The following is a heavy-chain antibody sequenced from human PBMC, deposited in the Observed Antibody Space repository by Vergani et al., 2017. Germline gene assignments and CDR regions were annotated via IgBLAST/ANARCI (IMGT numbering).Heavy chain of an antibody. J-gene: IGHJ5*02. CDR3: ARGIDCSGCSCYSQWFDP. CDR1: GGSISSGSYY. V-gene: IGHV4-61*02. D-gene: IGHD2-15*01. CDR2: IYTSGST. Sequence: QVQLQESGPGLVKPSQTLSLTCTVSGGSISSGSYYWSWIRQPAGKGLEWIGCIYTSGSTNYNPSRKSRFTISVDTSKNQFSLKLSSVTAADTAVYYCARGIDCSGCSCYSQWFDPWGQGTLVTVSS.